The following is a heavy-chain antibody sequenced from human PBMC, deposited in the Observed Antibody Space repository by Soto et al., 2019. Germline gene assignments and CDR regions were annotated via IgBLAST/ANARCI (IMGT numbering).Heavy chain of an antibody. V-gene: IGHV4-59*02. CDR3: ARGVVVVAAISTSWFDP. J-gene: IGHJ5*02. CDR1: GIAVSRDF. Sequence: SATLCFTFTVPGIAVSRDFWSCVGKPPGPGLESIGYIYYSGSTNYNPPLKCRVTISVDTSKNQFSLKLSSVTAADTAVYYCARGVVVVAAISTSWFDPWGQGTLVTVSS. D-gene: IGHD2-15*01. CDR2: IYYSGST.